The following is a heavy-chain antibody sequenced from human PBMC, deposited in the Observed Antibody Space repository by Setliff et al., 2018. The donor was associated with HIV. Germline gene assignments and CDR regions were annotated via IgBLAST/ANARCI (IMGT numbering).Heavy chain of an antibody. Sequence: SETLSLTCTVSGGSASNSRYYWTWIRQSPGRGLEWIGEVNHKGVANYSPSLMRRATISADTSKNQFSLRLSSVTAADTALYFCTRAQIAAPRPFDYWGQGTLVTVSS. V-gene: IGHV4-39*01. J-gene: IGHJ4*02. CDR3: TRAQIAAPRPFDY. D-gene: IGHD2-21*01. CDR2: VNHKGVA. CDR1: GGSASNSRYY.